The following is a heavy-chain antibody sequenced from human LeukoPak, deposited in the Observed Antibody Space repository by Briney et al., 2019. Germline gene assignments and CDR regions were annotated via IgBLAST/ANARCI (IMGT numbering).Heavy chain of an antibody. V-gene: IGHV4-31*03. CDR1: GGSISSGGYY. D-gene: IGHD6-13*01. CDR3: ARGGAAAGKGCYYYYYMDV. Sequence: PSQTLSLTCTVSGGSISSGGYYWSWIRQHPGKGLEWIGYIYYSGSTNYNPSLKSRVTISVDTSKNQFSLKLSSVTAADTAVYYCARGGAAAGKGCYYYYYMDVWGKGTTVTVSS. CDR2: IYYSGST. J-gene: IGHJ6*03.